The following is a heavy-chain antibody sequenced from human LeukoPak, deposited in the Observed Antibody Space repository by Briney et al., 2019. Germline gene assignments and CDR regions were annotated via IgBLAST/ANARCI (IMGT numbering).Heavy chain of an antibody. CDR1: GFTFSDYY. V-gene: IGHV3-11*04. CDR2: ISSSGSTI. CDR3: AELGITMIGGV. J-gene: IGHJ6*04. D-gene: IGHD3-10*02. Sequence: GGSLRLSCTASGFTFSDYYMNWVRQAPGKGLEWVSYISSSGSTIYYADSVKGRFTISRDNAKNSLYLQMNSLRAEDTAVYYCAELGITMIGGVWGKGATVTISS.